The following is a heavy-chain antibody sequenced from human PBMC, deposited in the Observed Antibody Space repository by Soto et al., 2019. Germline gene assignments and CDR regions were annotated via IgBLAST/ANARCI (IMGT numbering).Heavy chain of an antibody. CDR2: IYWDDDK. J-gene: IGHJ4*02. CDR3: ARLTRGVYDSRRLWEKFDY. Sequence: QITVKESGLPLVKPTETLTLTCTFSGFSLSSIGMGVGWIRQPPGKALEWLALIYWDDDKRYSPSLSSRLTITKDPSKNAVDLTMTNMDPVDTATYYCARLTRGVYDSRRLWEKFDYWGQGTLVTVSS. CDR1: GFSLSSIGMG. V-gene: IGHV2-5*02. D-gene: IGHD5-12*01.